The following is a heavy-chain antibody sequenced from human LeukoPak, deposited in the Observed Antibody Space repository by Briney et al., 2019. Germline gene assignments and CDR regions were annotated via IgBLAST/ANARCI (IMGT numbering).Heavy chain of an antibody. J-gene: IGHJ4*02. CDR2: IYYSGST. CDR1: GGSISSYY. CDR3: ARETSVDTAMVFDY. D-gene: IGHD5-18*01. Sequence: PSETLSLTCTVSGGSISSYYWSWIRQPPGKGLEWIGYIYYSGSTNYNPSLKSRVTISVDTSKNQFSLKLSSVTAADTAVYYCARETSVDTAMVFDYWGQGTLVTVSS. V-gene: IGHV4-59*01.